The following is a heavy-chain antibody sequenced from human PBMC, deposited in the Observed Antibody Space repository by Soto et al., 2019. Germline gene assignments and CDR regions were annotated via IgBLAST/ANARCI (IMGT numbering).Heavy chain of an antibody. CDR3: ATIAVAALVCDY. J-gene: IGHJ4*02. CDR2: IYYRGST. V-gene: IGHV4-31*03. Sequence: QVQLQESGPGLVKPSQTLSLTCTVSGGSISSGGYYWSWIRQHPGKGLEWIGYIYYRGSTYYNPSLKSRVTISVDTSKNQFSLKLSSVTAADTAVYYCATIAVAALVCDYWGQGTLVTVSS. D-gene: IGHD6-19*01. CDR1: GGSISSGGYY.